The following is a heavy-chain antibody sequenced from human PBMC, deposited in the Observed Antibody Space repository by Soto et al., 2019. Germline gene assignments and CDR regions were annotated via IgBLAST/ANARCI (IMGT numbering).Heavy chain of an antibody. J-gene: IGHJ5*02. CDR3: ARDLRVRNWFDP. CDR2: IIPILGIA. Sequence: QVQLVQSGAEVKKPGSSVKVSCKASGGTFSSYTISWVRQAPGQGLEWMGRIIPILGIANYAQKFQGRVTSTADKATSTAYMELSSLRSEDTAVYYCARDLRVRNWFDPWGQGTLVTVSS. D-gene: IGHD4-17*01. V-gene: IGHV1-69*08. CDR1: GGTFSSYT.